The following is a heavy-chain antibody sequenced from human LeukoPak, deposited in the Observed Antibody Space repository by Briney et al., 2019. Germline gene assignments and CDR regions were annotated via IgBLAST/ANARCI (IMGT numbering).Heavy chain of an antibody. V-gene: IGHV3-9*01. Sequence: GRSLRLSCAASGFTFDDYAMHWVRQAPGKGLEWVSNISWVSVTIGYADSVKGRFAISRDNAKNSLYLQMSSLRAEDTALYYCAKDHYNNRGYFDYWGQGTLVTVSS. CDR3: AKDHYNNRGYFDY. J-gene: IGHJ4*02. CDR1: GFTFDDYA. CDR2: ISWVSVTI. D-gene: IGHD4-11*01.